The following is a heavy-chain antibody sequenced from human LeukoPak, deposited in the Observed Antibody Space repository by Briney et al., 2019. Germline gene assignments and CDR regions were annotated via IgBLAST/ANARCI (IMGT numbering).Heavy chain of an antibody. CDR2: IRSKAYGGTT. D-gene: IGHD3-10*01. V-gene: IGHV3-49*04. CDR1: EFTFGDYA. CDR3: TRDWYGSGSYYPKLFDY. J-gene: IGHJ4*02. Sequence: GGSLRLSCTASEFTFGDYAISWVRQAPGKGLEWVGFIRSKAYGGTTEYAASVKGRFTISRDDSKSIAYLQMNSLKTEDTAVYYCTRDWYGSGSYYPKLFDYWGQGTLVTVSS.